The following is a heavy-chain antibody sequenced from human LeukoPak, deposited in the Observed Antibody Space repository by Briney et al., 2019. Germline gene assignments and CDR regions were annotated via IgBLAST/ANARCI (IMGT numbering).Heavy chain of an antibody. CDR3: ARTLYDIPTGYYYMDV. Sequence: SETLSLTCTVSGASISSNSYYWGWIRQPPGKGLEWIGSIYYSGSTNYNPSLKSRVTMSVDTSKNQFSLKLSSVTAADTAVYYCARTLYDIPTGYYYMDVWGKGTTVTISS. CDR1: GASISSNSYY. V-gene: IGHV4-39*07. CDR2: IYYSGST. D-gene: IGHD3-9*01. J-gene: IGHJ6*03.